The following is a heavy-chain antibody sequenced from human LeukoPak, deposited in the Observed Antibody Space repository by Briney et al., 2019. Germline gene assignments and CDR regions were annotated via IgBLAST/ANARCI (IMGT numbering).Heavy chain of an antibody. V-gene: IGHV3-23*01. J-gene: IGHJ6*02. Sequence: GGSLRLSCADSGFTFSSYAMSWVCQAPGKGMEWVSAISGSGGSTYYADSVKGRFTISRDNSKNTLYLQMNSLRAEDTAVYYCAKVLVPAAPNYYYGMDVWGQGTTVTVSS. CDR3: AKVLVPAAPNYYYGMDV. D-gene: IGHD2-2*01. CDR2: ISGSGGST. CDR1: GFTFSSYA.